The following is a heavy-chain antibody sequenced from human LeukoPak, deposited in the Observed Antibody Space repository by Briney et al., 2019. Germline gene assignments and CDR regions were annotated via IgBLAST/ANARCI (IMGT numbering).Heavy chain of an antibody. CDR2: ISWNSGSI. D-gene: IGHD2-2*01. CDR1: GFTFDDYA. CDR3: ARGPEDCSSTSCYLTIGFDY. J-gene: IGHJ4*02. Sequence: QPGGSLRLSCAASGFTFDDYAMHWVRQAPGKGLEWVSGISWNSGSIGYADSVKGRFTISRDNAKNSLYLQMNSLRAEDMALYYCARGPEDCSSTSCYLTIGFDYWGQGTLVTVSS. V-gene: IGHV3-9*03.